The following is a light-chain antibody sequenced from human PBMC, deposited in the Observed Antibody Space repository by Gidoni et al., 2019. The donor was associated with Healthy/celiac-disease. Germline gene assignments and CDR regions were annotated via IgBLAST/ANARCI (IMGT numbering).Light chain of an antibody. CDR1: QSISSY. V-gene: IGKV1-39*01. CDR3: QQSYSTPCG. CDR2: AAS. Sequence: DTQPTPSPSSLSASVGDRVTITCRASQSISSYLNWYQQKPGKAPKLLIYAASSLQSGVPSRFSGSGSGTDFTLTISSLQPEDFATYYCQQSYSTPCGFGQXTKLEIK. J-gene: IGKJ2*04.